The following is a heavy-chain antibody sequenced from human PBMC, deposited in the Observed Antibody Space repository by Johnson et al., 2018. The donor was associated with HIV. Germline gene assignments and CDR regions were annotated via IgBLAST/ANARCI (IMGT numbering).Heavy chain of an antibody. Sequence: VQLVESGGGVVQPGGSLRLSCAESAFTFSSYGMHWVRQAPGKGLEWVSGINWSGDTIGYADSVKGRITISRDNAKNSLYLRMNNLRVEDTALYYCARVTGGYYSSSLGNAFDIWGQGTMVTVSS. CDR3: ARVTGGYYSSSLGNAFDI. J-gene: IGHJ3*02. D-gene: IGHD6-6*01. CDR2: INWSGDTI. V-gene: IGHV3-20*04. CDR1: AFTFSSYG.